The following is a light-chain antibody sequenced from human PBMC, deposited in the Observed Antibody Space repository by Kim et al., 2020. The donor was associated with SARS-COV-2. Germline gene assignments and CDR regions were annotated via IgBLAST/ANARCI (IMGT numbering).Light chain of an antibody. V-gene: IGLV3-25*03. Sequence: SYELTQPPSESVSPGQTARITCSGDALSKIFAYWYQQKSGQAPVLVIYNDSEKPSGIPERFSGSSSGTTVTLTISGVQAEDEADYYCQSADSSGTYWVFGGGTQLTVL. J-gene: IGLJ3*02. CDR3: QSADSSGTYWV. CDR1: ALSKIF. CDR2: NDS.